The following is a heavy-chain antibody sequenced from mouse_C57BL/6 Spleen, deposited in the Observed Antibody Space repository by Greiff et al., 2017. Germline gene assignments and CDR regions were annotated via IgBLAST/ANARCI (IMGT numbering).Heavy chain of an antibody. CDR1: GFTFSSYA. D-gene: IGHD2-12*01. Sequence: DVKLVESGGGLVKPGGSLKLSCAASGFTFSSYAMSWVRQTPEKRLEWVATISDGGSYTYYPDNVKGRFTISRDNAKNNLYLQMSHLKSEDTAMYYCARRLTNQAWFAYWGQGTLVTVSA. CDR2: ISDGGSYT. J-gene: IGHJ3*01. V-gene: IGHV5-4*03. CDR3: ARRLTNQAWFAY.